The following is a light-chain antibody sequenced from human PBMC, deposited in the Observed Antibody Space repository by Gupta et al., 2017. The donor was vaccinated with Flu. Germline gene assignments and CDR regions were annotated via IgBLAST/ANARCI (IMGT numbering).Light chain of an antibody. Sequence: ITNSCTGTSSDVGGYKYGYWDQQHPGKALKLMIYDVSKRPAGVASRFSGSKSGNTASLTISGRKDEDEADYYGCSFRSSNIYVFGSGTKVTVL. J-gene: IGLJ1*01. CDR2: DVS. CDR1: SSDVGGYKY. CDR3: CSFRSSNIYV. V-gene: IGLV2-14*03.